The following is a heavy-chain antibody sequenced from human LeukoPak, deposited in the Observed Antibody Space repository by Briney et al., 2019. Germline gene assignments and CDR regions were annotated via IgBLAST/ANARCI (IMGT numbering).Heavy chain of an antibody. D-gene: IGHD3-10*01. CDR1: GFTFSNYD. CDR2: VGTAGDT. CDR3: ARGSPPFQH. Sequence: GGSLRLSCAASGFTFSNYDMHWVRQATGQGLEWVSGVGTAGDTYYAGSVKGRFTISRENAKNSLYLQMKSLRAGDTAVYYCARGSPPFQHWGQGTLVTVSS. J-gene: IGHJ1*01. V-gene: IGHV3-13*01.